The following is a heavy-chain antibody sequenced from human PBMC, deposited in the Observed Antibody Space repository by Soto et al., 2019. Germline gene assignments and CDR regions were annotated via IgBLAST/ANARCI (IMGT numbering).Heavy chain of an antibody. CDR2: IYWNDDK. D-gene: IGHD4-4*01. Sequence: SGPTLVKPTQTLTLTCTFSGFSLSTSGVGVGWIRQPPGKALEWLALIYWNDDKRYSPSLKSRLTITKDTSKNQVVLTMTNMDPVDTATYYCAHRTTTARGFTYYYGMDVWGQGTTVTVSS. CDR3: AHRTTTARGFTYYYGMDV. CDR1: GFSLSTSGVG. J-gene: IGHJ6*02. V-gene: IGHV2-5*01.